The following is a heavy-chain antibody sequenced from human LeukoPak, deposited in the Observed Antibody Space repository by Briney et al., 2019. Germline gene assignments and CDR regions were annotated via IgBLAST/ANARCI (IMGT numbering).Heavy chain of an antibody. V-gene: IGHV3-9*01. J-gene: IGHJ4*02. CDR2: ISWNSGSI. CDR1: GFTFDDYA. CDR3: AKALCSNTSCRFDY. Sequence: GRSLRLSCAASGFTFDDYAMHWVRQAPGKGLEWVSGISWNSGSIGYADSVKGRFTISRDNAKNSLYLQMNSLRAEDTALYYCAKALCSNTSCRFDYWGQGTLVTVSS. D-gene: IGHD2-2*01.